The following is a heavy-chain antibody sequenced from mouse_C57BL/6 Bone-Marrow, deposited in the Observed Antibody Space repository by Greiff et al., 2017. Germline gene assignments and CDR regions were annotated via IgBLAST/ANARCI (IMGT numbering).Heavy chain of an antibody. CDR1: GYTFTSYW. CDR3: ASTTVVPFDY. CDR2: NHPNSGST. Sequence: QVQLQQPGAELVKPGASVKLSCKASGYTFTSYWMHWVKQRPGQGLEWIGMNHPNSGSTNYNEKFKSKATLTVDKSSSTAYMQLSSLTSEDSAVYYCASTTVVPFDYWGQGTTLTVSS. J-gene: IGHJ2*01. V-gene: IGHV1-64*01. D-gene: IGHD1-1*01.